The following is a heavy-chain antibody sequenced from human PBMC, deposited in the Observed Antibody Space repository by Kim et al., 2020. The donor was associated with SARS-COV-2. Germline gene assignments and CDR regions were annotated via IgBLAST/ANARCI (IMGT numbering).Heavy chain of an antibody. V-gene: IGHV3-74*01. Sequence: GGSLRLSCAASGFTFSSYWMHWVRQAPGKGLVWVSRINSDGSSTSYADSVKGRFTISRDNAKNTLYLQMNSLRAEDTAVYYCARDRGQLWLYSYYYGMDVWGQGTTVTVSS. J-gene: IGHJ6*02. CDR3: ARDRGQLWLYSYYYGMDV. CDR1: GFTFSSYW. D-gene: IGHD5-18*01. CDR2: INSDGSST.